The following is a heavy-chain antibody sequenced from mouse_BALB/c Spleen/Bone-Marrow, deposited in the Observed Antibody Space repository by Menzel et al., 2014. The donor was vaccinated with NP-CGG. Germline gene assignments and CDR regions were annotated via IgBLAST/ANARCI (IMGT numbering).Heavy chain of an antibody. Sequence: QVQLQQSGAELAKPGASVKMSCKASGYTFXNYWMHWVKQRPGQGLEWIGYINPSTGYTEYNQKFKDKATSTADKSSSTAYMQLSSLTSEDSAVYYCARIYYYGRDYWGQGTTLTVSS. D-gene: IGHD1-1*01. CDR1: GYTFXNYW. CDR2: INPSTGYT. V-gene: IGHV1-7*01. CDR3: ARIYYYGRDY. J-gene: IGHJ2*01.